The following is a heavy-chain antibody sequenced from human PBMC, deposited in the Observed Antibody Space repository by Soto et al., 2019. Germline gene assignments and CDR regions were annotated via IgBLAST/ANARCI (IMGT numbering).Heavy chain of an antibody. V-gene: IGHV1-18*01. D-gene: IGHD1-1*01. J-gene: IGHJ4*02. CDR3: ARGRYGDY. CDR1: GYDFTTYG. CDR2: ISAHNGNT. Sequence: QVHLVQSGAEVKKSGGSVKVSCKGSGYDFTTYGITWVRQAPGQGLEWMAWISAHNGNTDYAQKLQGRVTVTRDTSTSTVYMELRSLRSDDTAMYYCARGRYGDYWGQGALVTVSS.